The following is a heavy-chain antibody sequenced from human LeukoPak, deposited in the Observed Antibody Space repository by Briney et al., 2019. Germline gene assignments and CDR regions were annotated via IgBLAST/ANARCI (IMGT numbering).Heavy chain of an antibody. Sequence: GGSLRLSCAASGFTFSSYAMSWVRQAPGKGLEWVSAISGSGGSTYYADSVKGRFTISRDNSKNTLYLQMNSLRAEDAAVYYCAKGPFGSSSFYFDYWGQGTLVTVSS. V-gene: IGHV3-23*01. CDR2: ISGSGGST. D-gene: IGHD6-6*01. CDR1: GFTFSSYA. CDR3: AKGPFGSSSFYFDY. J-gene: IGHJ4*02.